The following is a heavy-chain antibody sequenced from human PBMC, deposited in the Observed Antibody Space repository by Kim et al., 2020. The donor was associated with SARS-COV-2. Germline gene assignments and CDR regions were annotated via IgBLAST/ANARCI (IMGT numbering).Heavy chain of an antibody. CDR3: ARDRDGSTADY. J-gene: IGHJ4*02. CDR2: T. D-gene: IGHD3-10*01. Sequence: TNYAQKFQGRVTMTRDTSISTAYMELSRLRSDDTAVYYCARDRDGSTADYWGQGTLVTVSS. V-gene: IGHV1-2*02.